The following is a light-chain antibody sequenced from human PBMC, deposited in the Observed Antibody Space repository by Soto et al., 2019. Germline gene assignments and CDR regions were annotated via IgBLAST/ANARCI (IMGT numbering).Light chain of an antibody. Sequence: DIVMTQSPLSLPVTPGEPASISCRSSQSLLQSNGYNYLDWYVQKPGQSPQLLIYLGSNRASGVPDRFSGSGSRTDFTLTISRLEPEDFAVYYCQHHGGSPITLGQGTRLKIK. CDR2: LGS. J-gene: IGKJ5*01. CDR1: QSLLQSNGYNY. CDR3: QHHGGSPIT. V-gene: IGKV2-28*01.